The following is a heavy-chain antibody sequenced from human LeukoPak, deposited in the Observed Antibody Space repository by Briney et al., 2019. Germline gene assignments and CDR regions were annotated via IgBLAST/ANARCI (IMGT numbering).Heavy chain of an antibody. V-gene: IGHV1-18*01. CDR1: GYTFTSYG. J-gene: IGHJ4*02. CDR3: ASWICSGGSCYLDY. CDR2: ISAYNGNT. D-gene: IGHD2-15*01. Sequence: ASVKVSCKASGYTFTSYGISWVRQAPGQGLEWMGWISAYNGNTNYAQKLQGRVTMTTDTPTSTAYMELRSLRSDDTAVYYCASWICSGGSCYLDYWGQGTLVTVSS.